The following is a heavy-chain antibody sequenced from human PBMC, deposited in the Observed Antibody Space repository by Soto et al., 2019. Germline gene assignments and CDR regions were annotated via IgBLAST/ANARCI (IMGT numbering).Heavy chain of an antibody. CDR2: ISAYNGNT. V-gene: IGHV1-18*01. D-gene: IGHD2-2*01. J-gene: IGHJ5*02. CDR3: GRDLGYCSSTSCSVGWFDP. Sequence: GASVKVSCEACGDSFTSYGISWVRQAPGQGPEWMGWISAYNGNTNYAQKLQGRVTMTTDTSTSTAYMELRSLRSDDTAVYYCGRDLGYCSSTSCSVGWFDPGGQGTLVTVSS. CDR1: GDSFTSYG.